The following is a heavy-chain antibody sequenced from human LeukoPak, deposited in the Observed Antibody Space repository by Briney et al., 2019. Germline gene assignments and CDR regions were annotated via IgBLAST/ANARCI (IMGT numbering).Heavy chain of an antibody. CDR1: GYTFSSYA. CDR2: IKVGNGKT. D-gene: IGHD2-2*01. CDR3: TRAPGYLCSITSCYESLSFDY. J-gene: IGHJ4*02. Sequence: ASVKVSCKASGYTFSSYAIHWVRQAPGQRLEWMGCIKVGNGKTKYSQDFQGRVTITRDTSTNTAYMELSSLRSDDTAVYYCTRAPGYLCSITSCYESLSFDYWGQGTLVTVSS. V-gene: IGHV1-3*01.